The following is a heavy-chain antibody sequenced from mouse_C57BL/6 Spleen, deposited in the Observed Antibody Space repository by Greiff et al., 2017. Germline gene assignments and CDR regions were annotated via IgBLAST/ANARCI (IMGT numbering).Heavy chain of an antibody. CDR3: ARANWEYYYAMDY. CDR2: INPNNGGT. Sequence: VHVKQSGPELVKPGASVKMSCKASGYTFTDYNMHWVKQSHGKSLEWIGYINPNNGGTSYNQKFKGKATLTVNKSSSTAYMELRSLTSEDSAVYYCARANWEYYYAMDYWGQGTSVTVSS. V-gene: IGHV1-22*01. CDR1: GYTFTDYN. J-gene: IGHJ4*01. D-gene: IGHD4-1*01.